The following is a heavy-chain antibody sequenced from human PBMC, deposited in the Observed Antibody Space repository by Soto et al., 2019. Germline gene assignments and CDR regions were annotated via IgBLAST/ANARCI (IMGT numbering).Heavy chain of an antibody. D-gene: IGHD3-22*01. V-gene: IGHV3-23*01. CDR2: ISGSGGST. J-gene: IGHJ4*02. Sequence: TGGSLRLSCAASGFTFSSYAMSWVRQAPGKGLEWVSAISGSGGSTYYADSVKGRFTISRDNSKNTLYLQMNSLRAEDTAVYYCAKVITMIVVVTPFDYWGQGTLVTVSS. CDR3: AKVITMIVVVTPFDY. CDR1: GFTFSSYA.